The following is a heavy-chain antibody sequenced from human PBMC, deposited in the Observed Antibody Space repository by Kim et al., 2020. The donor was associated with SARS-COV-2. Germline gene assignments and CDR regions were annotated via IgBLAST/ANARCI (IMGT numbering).Heavy chain of an antibody. CDR3: AKDRSAATSTCWFDP. CDR2: IWYDGSDK. V-gene: IGHV3-33*06. Sequence: GGSLRLSCAASGFTFSSFAMHWVRQVPGKGLEWVAVIWYDGSDKFYTDSVRGRFTISRDNSKSTLYLQMNSLRAEDTAIYYCAKDRSAATSTCWFDPWGQGTLVTVSS. D-gene: IGHD6-13*01. J-gene: IGHJ5*02. CDR1: GFTFSSFA.